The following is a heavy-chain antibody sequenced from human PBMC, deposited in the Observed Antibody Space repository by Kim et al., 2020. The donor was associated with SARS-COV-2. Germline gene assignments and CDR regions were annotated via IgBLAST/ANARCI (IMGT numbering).Heavy chain of an antibody. CDR3: ARQAYYSSAYTDY. CDR1: GSSISRDDSY. Sequence: SETLSLTCIVSGSSISRDDSYWGWIRQPPGKGLEWIGSIHHRGSTYSNPSLRSRVTISLDKSRGQYFMKLSFVTAADSAVYYCARQAYYSSAYTDYWGQGALVTVSS. J-gene: IGHJ4*02. D-gene: IGHD3-22*01. V-gene: IGHV4-39*01. CDR2: IHHRGST.